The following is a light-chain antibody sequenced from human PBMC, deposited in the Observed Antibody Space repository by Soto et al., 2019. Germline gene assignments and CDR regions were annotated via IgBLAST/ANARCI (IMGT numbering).Light chain of an antibody. CDR3: QYYYHSAI. J-gene: IGKJ5*01. CDR2: GTS. V-gene: IGKV3-20*01. Sequence: EIVLTQSPGTLSLSPGERATLSCRASQSLTNNYLAWYQQKPGQAPRLLIYGTSSRATGIPDRFSGSGSGTDFTLTIGRLEPEDFAVYYCQYYYHSAIFGQGTRLEIK. CDR1: QSLTNNY.